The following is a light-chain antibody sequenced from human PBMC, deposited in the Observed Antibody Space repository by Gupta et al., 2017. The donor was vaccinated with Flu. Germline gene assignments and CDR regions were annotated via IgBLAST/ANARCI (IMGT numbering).Light chain of an antibody. CDR1: STITVGSYN. CDR3: MIWPSNAWV. V-gene: IGLV5-37*01. Sequence: QPVLPPPLSSPASLGASARLSCTLPSTITVGSYNIYWYQQKPGSPPRYPLYYYSDSDKDQGSGVPSRFSGSKDASANTGILLISGLQSEDEADYYCMIWPSNAWVFGGGTKLTVL. CDR2: YYSDSDK. J-gene: IGLJ3*02.